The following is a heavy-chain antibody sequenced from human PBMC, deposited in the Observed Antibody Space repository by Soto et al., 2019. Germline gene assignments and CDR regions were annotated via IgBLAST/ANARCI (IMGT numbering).Heavy chain of an antibody. D-gene: IGHD6-13*01. CDR2: IYPGDSDT. J-gene: IGHJ1*01. Sequence: GESLKISCKGSGYSFTSYWIGWVRQMPGKGLEWMGIIYPGDSDTRYSPSFQGQVTISADKSISTAYLRWSSLKASDTAMYYCARLSPHLYIAAAGTNWEYFQHWGQGTLVTVSS. CDR3: ARLSPHLYIAAAGTNWEYFQH. CDR1: GYSFTSYW. V-gene: IGHV5-51*01.